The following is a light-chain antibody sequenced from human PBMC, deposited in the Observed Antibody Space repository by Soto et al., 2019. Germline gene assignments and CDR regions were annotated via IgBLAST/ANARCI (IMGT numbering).Light chain of an antibody. J-gene: IGKJ2*01. CDR2: GAS. V-gene: IGKV3-20*01. Sequence: EIVLTQSPGTLSLSPGERATLSCRASQSVSSSYLAWYQQRPGQAPRLLIYGASSRATGIPDRFSSTGSGTDFTITISRLEPEDFAVYYCQQSVSSPYTFGQGTKLEIK. CDR3: QQSVSSPYT. CDR1: QSVSSSY.